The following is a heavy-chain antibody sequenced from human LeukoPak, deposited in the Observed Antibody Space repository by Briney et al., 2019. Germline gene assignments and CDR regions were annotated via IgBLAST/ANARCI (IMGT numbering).Heavy chain of an antibody. CDR3: AKDAPARGVVVPAAASSYYYYYYGMDV. V-gene: IGHV3-53*01. CDR1: GFTFSNAW. D-gene: IGHD2-2*01. CDR2: IYSDGST. Sequence: PGGSLRLSCAASGFTFSNAWMTWVRQAPGKGLEWVSVIYSDGSTYYADSVKGRFTISRDNSKNTLYLQMNSLRAEDTAVYYCAKDAPARGVVVPAAASSYYYYYYGMDVWGQGTTVTVSS. J-gene: IGHJ6*02.